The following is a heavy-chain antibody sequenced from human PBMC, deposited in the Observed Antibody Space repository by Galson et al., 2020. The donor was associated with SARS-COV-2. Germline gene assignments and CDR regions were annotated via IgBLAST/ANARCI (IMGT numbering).Heavy chain of an antibody. CDR1: GFTFSSYD. D-gene: IGHD3-22*01. V-gene: IGHV3-13*01. Sequence: GGSLSLSCAASGFTFSSYDMHWVRQATGKGLEWVSAIGTAGDTYYPGSVKGRFTISRENAKNSLYLQMNSLRAGDTAVYYCARGDHYYDSSGYYDCCVDCGGQGTLVTVSS. CDR2: IGTAGDT. J-gene: IGHJ4*02. CDR3: ARGDHYYDSSGYYDCCVDC.